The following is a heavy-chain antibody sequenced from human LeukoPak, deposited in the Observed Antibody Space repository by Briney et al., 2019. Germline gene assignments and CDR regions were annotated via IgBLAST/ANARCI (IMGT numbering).Heavy chain of an antibody. Sequence: PSETLSLTCAVSGYSISSGYYWGWIRQPPGKGLEWIGEINHSGSTNYNPSLKSRVTISVDTSKNQFSLKLSSVTAADTAVYYCARGNYYGSATHYFDYWGQGTLVTVSS. CDR1: GYSISSGYY. CDR3: ARGNYYGSATHYFDY. CDR2: INHSGST. D-gene: IGHD3-10*01. V-gene: IGHV4-38-2*01. J-gene: IGHJ4*02.